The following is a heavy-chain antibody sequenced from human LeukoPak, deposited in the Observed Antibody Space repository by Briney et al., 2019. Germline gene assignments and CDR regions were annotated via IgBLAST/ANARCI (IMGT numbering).Heavy chain of an antibody. CDR2: INPNSGGT. CDR3: ARGGIAAAGTGHYYYGMDV. Sequence: ASVKVSCKASGYTFTAYCMHWVRQAPGQGLEWMGRINPNSGGTNYALNFQGRVTMTRDTSISTAYTELSRLRSDDTAVYYCARGGIAAAGTGHYYYGMDVWGQGTTVTVYS. CDR1: GYTFTAYC. J-gene: IGHJ6*02. V-gene: IGHV1-2*06. D-gene: IGHD6-13*01.